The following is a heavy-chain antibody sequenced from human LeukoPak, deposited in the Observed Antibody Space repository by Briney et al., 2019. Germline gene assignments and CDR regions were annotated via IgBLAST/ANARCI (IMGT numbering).Heavy chain of an antibody. V-gene: IGHV1-69*01. J-gene: IGHJ4*02. CDR3: ARVPKYSSGWRFDY. CDR1: GGTFSSYA. Sequence: ASVKVSCKASGGTFSSYAISWVRQAPGQGLEWMGGIIPIFGTANYARKFQGRVTITADESTSTAYMELSSLRSEDTAVYYCARVPKYSSGWRFDYWGQGTLVTVSS. CDR2: IIPIFGTA. D-gene: IGHD6-19*01.